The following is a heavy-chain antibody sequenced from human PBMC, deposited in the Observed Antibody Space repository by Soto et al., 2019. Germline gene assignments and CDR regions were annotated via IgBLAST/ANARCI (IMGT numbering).Heavy chain of an antibody. CDR3: ARGFIPYCSSTSCYDAFDI. Sequence: QVQLQQWGAGLLKPSETLSLTCAVYGGSFSGYYWSWIRQPPGKGLGWIGEINHSGSTNYNPSLKSRVTISVDTSKNQFSLKLSSVTAADTAVYYCARGFIPYCSSTSCYDAFDIWGQGTMVTVSS. CDR2: INHSGST. D-gene: IGHD2-2*01. J-gene: IGHJ3*02. CDR1: GGSFSGYY. V-gene: IGHV4-34*01.